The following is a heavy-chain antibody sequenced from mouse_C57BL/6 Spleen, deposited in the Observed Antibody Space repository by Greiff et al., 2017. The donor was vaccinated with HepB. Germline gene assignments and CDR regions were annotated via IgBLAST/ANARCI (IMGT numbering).Heavy chain of an antibody. J-gene: IGHJ2*01. CDR1: GYTFTDYE. Sequence: VQLQQSGAELVRPGASVTLSCKASGYTFTDYEMHWVKQTPVHGLEWIGAIDPETGGTAYNQKFKGKSILTADKSSSTAYIDLRSLTSEDSAVYYCTRWGLRGTYWGQGTTLTVSS. D-gene: IGHD2-13*01. V-gene: IGHV1-15*01. CDR3: TRWGLRGTY. CDR2: IDPETGGT.